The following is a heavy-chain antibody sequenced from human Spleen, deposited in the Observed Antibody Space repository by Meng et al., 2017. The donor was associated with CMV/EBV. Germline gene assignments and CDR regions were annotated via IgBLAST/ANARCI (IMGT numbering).Heavy chain of an antibody. J-gene: IGHJ4*02. D-gene: IGHD7-27*01. CDR3: ARGFDSQTGDRFDY. CDR1: GGSISTYY. Sequence: GSLRLSCSVSGGSISTYYWSWIRQPPGKGLEWIGYIYYSGSTNYNPSLKSRVTISVGTSKNQFSLKLSSVTAADTAVYYCARGFDSQTGDRFDYWGQGTLVTVSS. CDR2: IYYSGST. V-gene: IGHV4-59*01.